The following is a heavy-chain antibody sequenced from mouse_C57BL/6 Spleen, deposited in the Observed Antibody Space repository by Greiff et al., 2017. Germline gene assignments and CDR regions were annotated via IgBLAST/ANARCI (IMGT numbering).Heavy chain of an antibody. CDR2: IDPSDSYT. V-gene: IGHV1-69*01. CDR1: GYTFTSYW. Sequence: QVPVKQPGAELVMPGASVKLSCKASGYTFTSYWMHWVKQRPGQGLEWIGEIDPSDSYTNYNQKVKGKSTLTVDKSSSTAYMQLSSRTSEDSAGYYCARSGTRGYFDYWGQGTTLTVSS. J-gene: IGHJ2*01. D-gene: IGHD4-1*01. CDR3: ARSGTRGYFDY.